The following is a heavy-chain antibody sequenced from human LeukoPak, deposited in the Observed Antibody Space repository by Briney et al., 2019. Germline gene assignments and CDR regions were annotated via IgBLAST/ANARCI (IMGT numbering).Heavy chain of an antibody. Sequence: GGPLRLPCAASGLTFRSYAMSWVRRAPGKGLEWVSAISGSGGRTYYADSVKARFTIQRDNSKNTLYLQMNSLGAEDTAVYYCANDSGPSDWGQGALVTACS. J-gene: IGHJ4*02. D-gene: IGHD1-26*01. V-gene: IGHV3-23*01. CDR2: ISGSGGRT. CDR3: ANDSGPSD. CDR1: GLTFRSYA.